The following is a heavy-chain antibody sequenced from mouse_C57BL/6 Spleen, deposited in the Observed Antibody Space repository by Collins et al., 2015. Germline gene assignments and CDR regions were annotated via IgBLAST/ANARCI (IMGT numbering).Heavy chain of an antibody. CDR2: INPDSSTI. J-gene: IGHJ4*01. Sequence: EVKLLQSGGGLVQPGGSLKLSCAASGIDFSRYWMSWVRRAPGKGLEWIGEINPDSSTINYAPSLKDKFIISRDNAENTLYLQMSKVRSEDTALYYCARSGGYYHYYAMDYWGQGTSVTVSS. CDR3: ARSGGYYHYYAMDY. CDR1: GIDFSRYW. D-gene: IGHD2-3*01. V-gene: IGHV4-1*01.